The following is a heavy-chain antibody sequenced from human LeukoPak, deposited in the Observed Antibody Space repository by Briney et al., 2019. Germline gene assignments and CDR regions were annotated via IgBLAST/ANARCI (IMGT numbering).Heavy chain of an antibody. V-gene: IGHV4-59*01. Sequence: SETLSLTCTVSGGSISAYYWSWIRQPPGKGLEWIGYIYYSGSTNYNPSLKSRVTISVDTSKNQFSLKLSSVTAADTAVYYCARESRGYSYGYPFDSWGQGTLVTVSS. D-gene: IGHD5-18*01. CDR3: ARESRGYSYGYPFDS. CDR1: GGSISAYY. J-gene: IGHJ4*02. CDR2: IYYSGST.